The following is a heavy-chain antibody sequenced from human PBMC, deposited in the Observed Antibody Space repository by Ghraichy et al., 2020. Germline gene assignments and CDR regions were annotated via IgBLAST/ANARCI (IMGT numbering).Heavy chain of an antibody. CDR3: AKDRTWPAAPGSTYFDY. J-gene: IGHJ4*02. V-gene: IGHV3-23*01. Sequence: GGSLRLSCAASGFTFSSSAMSWVRQAPGKGLDWVTTISGSGGSTNYADSVKGRFTISRDNSKNTLFLQMNSLRAEDTAVYYCAKDRTWPAAPGSTYFDYWGQGALVTVSS. D-gene: IGHD2-2*01. CDR1: GFTFSSSA. CDR2: ISGSGGST.